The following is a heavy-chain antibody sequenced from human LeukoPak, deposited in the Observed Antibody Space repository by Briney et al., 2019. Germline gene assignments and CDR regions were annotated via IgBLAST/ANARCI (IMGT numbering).Heavy chain of an antibody. D-gene: IGHD2-15*01. CDR3: AVARTEYCSGGSCYFLYGMDV. V-gene: IGHV1-69*13. Sequence: SVTVSCKASGGTFSSYAISWVRQAPGQGLEWMGRIIPIFGTANYAQKFQGRVTITADESTSTAYMELSSLRSEDTAVYYCAVARTEYCSGGSCYFLYGMDVWGKGTTVTVSS. CDR1: GGTFSSYA. CDR2: IIPIFGTA. J-gene: IGHJ6*04.